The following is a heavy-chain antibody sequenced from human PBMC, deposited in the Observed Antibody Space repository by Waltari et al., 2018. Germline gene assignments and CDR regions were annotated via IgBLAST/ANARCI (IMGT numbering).Heavy chain of an antibody. J-gene: IGHJ3*01. V-gene: IGHV3-30-3*02. D-gene: IGHD3-3*01. CDR1: GFTFVAFA. Sequence: QVQLMESGGGVVQPGRSLRLSCAASGFTFVAFAIHWVRQAPGKGLDWVAVISFDGTNGYYEDSVKGRFTISRDNSMRTVYLQMNSLRPEDTAVYYCAKNFGVGAPEATLDFWGPGTMVTVSS. CDR3: AKNFGVGAPEATLDF. CDR2: ISFDGTNG.